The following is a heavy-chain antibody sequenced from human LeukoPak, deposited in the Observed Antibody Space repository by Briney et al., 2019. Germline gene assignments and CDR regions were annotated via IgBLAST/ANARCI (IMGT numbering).Heavy chain of an antibody. J-gene: IGHJ4*02. CDR2: INPGGSNR. D-gene: IGHD6-19*01. CDR3: ASSLSSGWGPVDDY. Sequence: GGSLRLSCAASGITFSNYEMNWVRRAPGKGLEWVSYINPGGSNRFYAGSVRGRFTISRDDAKKSVYLQMNSLRAEDTAVYYCASSLSSGWGPVDDYWGQGTLVTVSS. CDR1: GITFSNYE. V-gene: IGHV3-48*03.